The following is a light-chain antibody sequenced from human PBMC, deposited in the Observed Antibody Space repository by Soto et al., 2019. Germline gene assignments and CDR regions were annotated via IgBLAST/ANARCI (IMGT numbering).Light chain of an antibody. CDR3: QQLHSYPIT. Sequence: VIWMNQTPSLLSASTGARVTISCRMSQGISSYLAWYQQKPGKAPELLSYAASTLQSGVPSRFSGSRSGTDLTLTTTCLQPEDFATYYFQQLHSYPITFGQGTRLEIK. J-gene: IGKJ5*01. CDR2: AAS. V-gene: IGKV1D-8*01. CDR1: QGISSY.